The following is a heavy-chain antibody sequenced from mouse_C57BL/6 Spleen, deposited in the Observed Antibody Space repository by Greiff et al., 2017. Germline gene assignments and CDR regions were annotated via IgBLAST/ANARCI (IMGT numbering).Heavy chain of an antibody. CDR3: TSIYDGYYNFDY. J-gene: IGHJ2*01. V-gene: IGHV1-15*01. CDR1: GYTFTDYE. D-gene: IGHD2-3*01. Sequence: QVQLQQSGAELVRPGASVTLSCKASGYTFTDYEMHWVKQTPVHGLEWIGAIDPETGGTAYNQKFKGKAILTADKSSSTAYMELRSLTSEDSAVYYCTSIYDGYYNFDYWGQGTTLTVSS. CDR2: IDPETGGT.